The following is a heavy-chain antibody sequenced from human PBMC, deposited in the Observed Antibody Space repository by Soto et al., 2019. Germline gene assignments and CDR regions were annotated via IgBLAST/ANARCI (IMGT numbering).Heavy chain of an antibody. CDR1: GFTFSSYG. CDR3: AKVAGWEYRAGYFDY. J-gene: IGHJ4*02. CDR2: ISYDGSNK. Sequence: QVQLVESGGGVVQPGRSLRLSCAASGFTFSSYGMHWVRQAPGKGLEWVAVISYDGSNKYYADSVKGRFTISRDNSKNTLYLQMNSLRAEDTAVYYCAKVAGWEYRAGYFDYWGQGTLVTVSS. V-gene: IGHV3-30*18. D-gene: IGHD1-26*01.